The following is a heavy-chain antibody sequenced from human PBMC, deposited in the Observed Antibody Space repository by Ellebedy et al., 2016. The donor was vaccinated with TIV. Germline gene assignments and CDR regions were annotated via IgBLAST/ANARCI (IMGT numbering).Heavy chain of an antibody. CDR1: GFTFSSYA. CDR3: ARDRPTYGSGSYYYYGMDV. D-gene: IGHD3-10*01. V-gene: IGHV3-11*01. Sequence: GESLKISXAASGFTFSSYAMSWIRQAPGKGLEWVSYISSSGSTIYYADSVKGRFTISRDNAKNSLYLQMNSLRAEDTAVYYCARDRPTYGSGSYYYYGMDVWGQGTTVTVSS. J-gene: IGHJ6*02. CDR2: ISSSGSTI.